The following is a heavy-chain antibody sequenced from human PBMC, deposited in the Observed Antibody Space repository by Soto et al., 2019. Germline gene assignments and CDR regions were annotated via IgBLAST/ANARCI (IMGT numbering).Heavy chain of an antibody. CDR2: ISYDGSNK. J-gene: IGHJ6*02. D-gene: IGHD4-4*01. CDR3: ARDLNLYSNYEGYYYYYGMDV. Sequence: GGSLRLSCAASGFTFSSYAMHWVRQAPGKGLEWVAVISYDGSNKYYADSVKGRFTISRDNSKNTLYLQMNGLRAEDTAVYYCARDLNLYSNYEGYYYYYGMDVWGQGTTVTVSS. V-gene: IGHV3-30-3*01. CDR1: GFTFSSYA.